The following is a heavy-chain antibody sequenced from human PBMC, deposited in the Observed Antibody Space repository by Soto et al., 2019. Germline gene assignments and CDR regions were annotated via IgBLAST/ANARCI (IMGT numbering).Heavy chain of an antibody. D-gene: IGHD4-17*01. J-gene: IGHJ4*02. V-gene: IGHV3-48*02. Sequence: DSVKGRFTISRDNAKNSLYLQMNSLRDEDTAVYYCARDLKTTIVNYSFDSWGQGTLVTFSS. CDR3: ARDLKTTIVNYSFDS.